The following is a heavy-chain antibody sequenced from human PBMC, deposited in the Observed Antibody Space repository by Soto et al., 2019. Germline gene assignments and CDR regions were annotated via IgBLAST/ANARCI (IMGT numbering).Heavy chain of an antibody. D-gene: IGHD6-19*01. CDR3: ARAYSSGWFEYFQH. J-gene: IGHJ1*01. Sequence: RASVKVSCKASGYTFTGYYMHWVRQAPGQGLEWMGWINPNSGGTNYAQKFQGWVTMTRDTSISTAYMELSRLRSDDTAVYYCARAYSSGWFEYFQHWGQGTLVTVSS. CDR1: GYTFTGYY. V-gene: IGHV1-2*04. CDR2: INPNSGGT.